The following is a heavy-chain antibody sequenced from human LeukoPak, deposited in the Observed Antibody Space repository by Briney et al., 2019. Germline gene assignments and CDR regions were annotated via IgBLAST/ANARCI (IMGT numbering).Heavy chain of an antibody. CDR1: GFTFDSHA. Sequence: GGSLRLSCAASGFTFDSHAMAWVRQAPGAGLEWVSGITGNGFETFYADPVRGRFTISRDNSKNTLYLQMNSLRAEDTAQYYCAREGLERIFHFDYWGQGTLVTVSS. CDR2: ITGNGFET. J-gene: IGHJ4*02. D-gene: IGHD1-1*01. V-gene: IGHV3-23*01. CDR3: AREGLERIFHFDY.